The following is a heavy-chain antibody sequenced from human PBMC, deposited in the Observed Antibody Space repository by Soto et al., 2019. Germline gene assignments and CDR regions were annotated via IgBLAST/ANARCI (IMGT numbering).Heavy chain of an antibody. J-gene: IGHJ6*02. CDR3: SRDALHYWNYEDDRYYYGMDV. V-gene: IGHV3-33*01. Sequence: GGSLRLSCAASGFTFSSYGMHWVRQAPGKGLEWVAVIWYDGSNKYYADSVKGRFTISRDNSKNTLYLQMNSLRAEDTAVYYYSRDALHYWNYEDDRYYYGMDVWGQGTTVTVSS. CDR1: GFTFSSYG. D-gene: IGHD1-7*01. CDR2: IWYDGSNK.